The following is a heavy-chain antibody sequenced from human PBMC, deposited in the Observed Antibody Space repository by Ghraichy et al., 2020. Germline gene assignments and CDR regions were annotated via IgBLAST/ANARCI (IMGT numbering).Heavy chain of an antibody. V-gene: IGHV3-30*02. CDR3: ARASGSSGYYSLDY. CDR2: TRYDGNNK. D-gene: IGHD3-22*01. CDR1: GFTFSSYG. Sequence: GGSLRLSCAASGFTFSSYGMHWVRQAPGKGLEWVALTRYDGNNKYYADSVKGRFTISRDNSMNTLYLQMNSLRAEDTAVYYCARASGSSGYYSLDYWGQGTLVTVSS. J-gene: IGHJ4*02.